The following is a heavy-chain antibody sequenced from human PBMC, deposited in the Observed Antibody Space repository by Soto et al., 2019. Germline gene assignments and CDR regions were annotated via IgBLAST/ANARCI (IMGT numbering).Heavy chain of an antibody. Sequence: GGSLRLSCAVSGFTFSNYAMNWVRQAPGKGLEWVSVISGSGGGAYYADSVQGRFTISRDNSKNTLYLQMNSLRAEDTAIYYCVREGSGWYSRGSFDFWGRGTMVTVSS. J-gene: IGHJ3*01. D-gene: IGHD6-19*01. V-gene: IGHV3-23*01. CDR1: GFTFSNYA. CDR3: VREGSGWYSRGSFDF. CDR2: ISGSGGGA.